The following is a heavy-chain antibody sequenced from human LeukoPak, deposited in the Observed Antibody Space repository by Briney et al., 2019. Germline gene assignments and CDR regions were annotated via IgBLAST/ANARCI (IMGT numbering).Heavy chain of an antibody. J-gene: IGHJ5*02. CDR2: IYPSGNT. Sequence: SETLSLTCTVSGASISSGNYYWSWIRQPAGKELEWIGRIYPSGNTDYNPSLKSRFTMSLDTSKNQFSLKLSSVTAADTAIYYCARNVPYGSSSRSRVDPWDQGTLVTVSS. CDR3: ARNVPYGSSSRSRVDP. D-gene: IGHD6-6*01. V-gene: IGHV4-61*02. CDR1: GASISSGNYY.